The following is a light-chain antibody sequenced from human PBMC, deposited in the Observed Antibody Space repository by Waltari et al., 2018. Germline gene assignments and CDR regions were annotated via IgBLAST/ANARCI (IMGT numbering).Light chain of an antibody. CDR3: ATWDDSLDGWV. V-gene: IGLV1-44*01. J-gene: IGLJ3*02. Sequence: QSVLTQPPSASGTPGQRVTISCSGGGFNIGSIDVAWYQPVPGTAPKLLIYYNDQRPSGVPDRFSASKSGTSASLAISNLQSEDEADYYCATWDDSLDGWVFGGGTELTVL. CDR1: GFNIGSID. CDR2: YND.